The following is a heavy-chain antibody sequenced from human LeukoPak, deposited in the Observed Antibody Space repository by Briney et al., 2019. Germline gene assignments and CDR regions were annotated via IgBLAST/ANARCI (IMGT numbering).Heavy chain of an antibody. CDR2: ISGSGGST. D-gene: IGHD1-26*01. Sequence: PGGSLRLSCAASGFTFSSYAMSWVRQAPGKGLEWVSAISGSGGSTYYADSVKGRFTISRDNSKNTLYLQMNSLRAEDTAVYYCAKQWGIVGVPGGYFDYWGQGTLATVSS. J-gene: IGHJ4*02. V-gene: IGHV3-23*01. CDR3: AKQWGIVGVPGGYFDY. CDR1: GFTFSSYA.